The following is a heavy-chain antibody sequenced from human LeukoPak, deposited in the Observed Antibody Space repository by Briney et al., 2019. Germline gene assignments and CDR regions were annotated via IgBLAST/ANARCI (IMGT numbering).Heavy chain of an antibody. Sequence: ASETLSLTCTVSGGSISTYYWSWIRQPPGKGLEWIAYIDYRGSTTYNPSLRSRVTISVDTSKSQFSLKLSSVTAADTAVYYCARGPSGMDVWGQGTSVTVSS. CDR3: ARGPSGMDV. J-gene: IGHJ6*02. CDR2: IDYRGST. CDR1: GGSISTYY. V-gene: IGHV4-59*12.